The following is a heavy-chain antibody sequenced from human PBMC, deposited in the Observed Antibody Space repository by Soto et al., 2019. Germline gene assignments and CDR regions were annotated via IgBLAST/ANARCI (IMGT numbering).Heavy chain of an antibody. V-gene: IGHV3-30*03. CDR3: ARVYSSLDYGIDY. Sequence: PGGSLRLSCAASGFTFSSYGMHWVRQTPGKGLEWVAVISYDGSNKYYADSVKGRFTISRDNSKNTLYLQMNTLRPEDTAVYYCARVYSSLDYGIDYWGQGTLVTVSS. CDR1: GFTFSSYG. D-gene: IGHD6-6*01. CDR2: ISYDGSNK. J-gene: IGHJ4*02.